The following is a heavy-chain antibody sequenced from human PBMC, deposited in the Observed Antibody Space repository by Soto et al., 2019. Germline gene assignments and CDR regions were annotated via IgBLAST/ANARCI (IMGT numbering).Heavy chain of an antibody. Sequence: XXCRIVYCGASGLSLSSSAMRWVRKAPGKGLEWVSAISGSAGNIYYADSVKGRFTISRDNSKNTLYLQMNSLRAEDTAVYYCASNMVFGEYGMDVWGQGTTVTVSS. CDR1: GLSLSSSA. CDR2: ISGSAGNI. D-gene: IGHD3-10*02. J-gene: IGHJ6*02. V-gene: IGHV3-23*01. CDR3: ASNMVFGEYGMDV.